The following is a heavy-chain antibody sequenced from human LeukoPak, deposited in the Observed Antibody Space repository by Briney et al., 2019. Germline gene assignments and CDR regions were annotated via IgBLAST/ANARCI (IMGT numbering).Heavy chain of an antibody. D-gene: IGHD3-10*01. V-gene: IGHV3-11*01. Sequence: PGGSLRLSCAASGFTFSDYYMSWIRQAPGKGLEWLSYISSSGSTIYYPDSVKGRFTISRDNAKNSLCLQMNSLRADDTAVYYCAREHNYFGSGIFDYWGQGTLVTVSS. CDR2: ISSSGSTI. CDR3: AREHNYFGSGIFDY. J-gene: IGHJ4*02. CDR1: GFTFSDYY.